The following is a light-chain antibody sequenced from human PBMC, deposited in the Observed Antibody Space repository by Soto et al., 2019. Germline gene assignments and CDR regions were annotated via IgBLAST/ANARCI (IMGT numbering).Light chain of an antibody. CDR3: SSYTSSSTRA. J-gene: IGLJ3*02. V-gene: IGLV2-14*01. CDR1: SSDVGGYNY. Sequence: QSALIQPASVSGSPGQSITISCTGTSSDVGGYNYVSWYQQYLGKAPKLMIYEVSNRPSGVSNRFSGSKSGNTASLTISGLQAEDEADYYCSSYTSSSTRAFGGGTKLTVL. CDR2: EVS.